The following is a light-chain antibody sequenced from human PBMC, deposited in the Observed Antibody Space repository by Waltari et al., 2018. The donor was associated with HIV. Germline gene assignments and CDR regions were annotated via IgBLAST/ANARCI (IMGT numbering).Light chain of an antibody. Sequence: QSALTQPASVAGAPGQSSTLSCTGTSSDVGGSNFVSWFQQHPGKATNLIIYEVTHRPSGVSNRFSGSKSGNTASLTISGLQADDEADYYCASYTSSSTLFGGGTKLTVL. V-gene: IGLV2-14*03. J-gene: IGLJ2*01. CDR2: EVT. CDR3: ASYTSSSTL. CDR1: SSDVGGSNF.